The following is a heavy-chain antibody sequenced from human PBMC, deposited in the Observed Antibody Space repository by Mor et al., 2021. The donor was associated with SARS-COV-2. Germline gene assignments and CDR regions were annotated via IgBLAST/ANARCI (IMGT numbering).Heavy chain of an antibody. J-gene: IGHJ2*01. V-gene: IGHV3-7*03. Sequence: ANINQDGSEKYYVDSVEGRFTISRDNAKNSLYLQMNSQRAEDPAVYYCASLAYGSGTYRSFDLWGRGTL. CDR2: INQDGSEK. D-gene: IGHD3-10*01. CDR3: ASLAYGSGTYRSFDL.